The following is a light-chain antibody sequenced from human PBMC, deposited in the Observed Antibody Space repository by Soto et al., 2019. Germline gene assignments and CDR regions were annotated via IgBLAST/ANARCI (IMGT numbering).Light chain of an antibody. CDR1: QSVSSN. Sequence: IVLTQSPATLSVSPGERATLSCRASQSVSSNLAWHQQRPGQAPRLLIYGASTRATGIPARFSGSGSGTEFTLTISSLQSEDFAVYYCQQYDNWPLTFGGGTQVDI. CDR2: GAS. J-gene: IGKJ4*01. V-gene: IGKV3-15*01. CDR3: QQYDNWPLT.